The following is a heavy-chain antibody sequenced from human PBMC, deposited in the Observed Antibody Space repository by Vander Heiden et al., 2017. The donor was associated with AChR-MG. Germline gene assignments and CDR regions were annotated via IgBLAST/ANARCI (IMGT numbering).Heavy chain of an antibody. CDR3: AKRMRSLAARLGPY. J-gene: IGHJ4*02. CDR1: GFTVRSYA. V-gene: IGHV3-23*01. Sequence: QLLESGGGLVQPGGSLKLSCEASGFTVRSYAMSWVRQAPGKGLEWVSTISSSGGNTFYADSVKGRFTISRDNSKTTLYLQMNSLRVEDTAVYYCAKRMRSLAARLGPYWCQGTLVTVSS. D-gene: IGHD6-6*01. CDR2: ISSSGGNT.